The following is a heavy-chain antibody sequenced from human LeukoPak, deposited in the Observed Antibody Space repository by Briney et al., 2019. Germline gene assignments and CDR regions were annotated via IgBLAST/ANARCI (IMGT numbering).Heavy chain of an antibody. D-gene: IGHD1-14*01. CDR1: GYTFTGYY. Sequence: GASVKVSCKASGYTFTGYYMHWVRQAPGQGLEWMGWINPNSGGTNYAQKFQGRVTMTRDTSISTAYMELSRLRSDDTAVYYCARSRRGEPKNYGMDVWGQGTTVTVSS. V-gene: IGHV1-2*02. CDR2: INPNSGGT. J-gene: IGHJ6*02. CDR3: ARSRRGEPKNYGMDV.